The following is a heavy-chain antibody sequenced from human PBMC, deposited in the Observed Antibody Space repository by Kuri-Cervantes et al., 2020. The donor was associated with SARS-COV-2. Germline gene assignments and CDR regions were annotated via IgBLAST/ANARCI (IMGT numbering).Heavy chain of an antibody. V-gene: IGHV3-30-3*01. D-gene: IGHD6-19*01. CDR1: GFTFSSYA. CDR2: ISYGGSNK. CDR3: ARGASSGWYGLSQYYFDY. J-gene: IGHJ4*02. Sequence: GESLKISCAASGFTFSSYAMHWVRQAPGKGLEWVAVISYGGSNKYYADSVKGRFTISRDNSKNTLYLQMNSLRAEDTAVYYCARGASSGWYGLSQYYFDYWGQGTLVTVSS.